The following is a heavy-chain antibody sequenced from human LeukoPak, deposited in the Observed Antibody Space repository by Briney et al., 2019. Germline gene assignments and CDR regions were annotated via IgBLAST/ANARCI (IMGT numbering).Heavy chain of an antibody. D-gene: IGHD6-13*01. CDR1: GFTFSSYA. CDR3: CSWGAFDI. J-gene: IGHJ3*02. V-gene: IGHV3-30*03. CDR2: ISYDGSNK. Sequence: GGSLRLSCAASGFTFSSYAMSWVRQAPGKGLEWVAVISYDGSNKYYADSVKGRFTISRDNSKNTLYLQMNSLRAEDTAVYYCCSWGAFDIWGQGTMVTVSS.